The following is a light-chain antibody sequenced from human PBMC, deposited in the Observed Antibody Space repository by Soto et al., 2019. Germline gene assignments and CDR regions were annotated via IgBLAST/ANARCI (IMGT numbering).Light chain of an antibody. CDR3: SLYISGSTYV. J-gene: IGLJ1*01. V-gene: IGLV2-18*01. CDR1: SSDVGSYNR. Sequence: QSALTQPPSVSGSPGQSVTISCTGTSSDVGSYNRLSWYQQPPGTAPNLIMYEVNTRPSGVPDRFSGSKSGSTASLTISGLQAEDEADYYCSLYISGSTYVFGTGTKLTVL. CDR2: EVN.